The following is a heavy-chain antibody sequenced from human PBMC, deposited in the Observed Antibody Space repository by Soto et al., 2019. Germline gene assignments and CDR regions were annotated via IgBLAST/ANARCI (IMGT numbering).Heavy chain of an antibody. CDR3: ARDLGYGYYYGMDV. CDR2: ISYDGSNK. Sequence: GGSLRLSCAASGFTFSSYAMHWVRQAPGKGLEWVAVISYDGSNKYYADSVKGRFTISRDNSKNTLYLQMNSLRAEDTAVYYCARDLGYGYYYGMDVWGQGTTVTVSS. CDR1: GFTFSSYA. D-gene: IGHD5-12*01. V-gene: IGHV3-30-3*01. J-gene: IGHJ6*02.